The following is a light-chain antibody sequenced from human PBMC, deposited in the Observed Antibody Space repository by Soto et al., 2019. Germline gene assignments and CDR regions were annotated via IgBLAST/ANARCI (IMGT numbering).Light chain of an antibody. CDR3: QQRNSYPIT. V-gene: IGKV1-8*01. CDR2: AAS. Sequence: AIRMTQSPSSFSASTGDRVTISCRASQGISSYLAWYQQKPGKAPKLLIYAASTLQSGVPSRFSGSGSGTDFTLTISCLQPEDFATYYCQQRNSYPITFGQGTRLEIK. CDR1: QGISSY. J-gene: IGKJ5*01.